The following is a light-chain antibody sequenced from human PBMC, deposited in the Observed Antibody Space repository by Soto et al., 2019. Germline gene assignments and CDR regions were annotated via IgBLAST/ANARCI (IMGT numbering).Light chain of an antibody. V-gene: IGLV2-23*02. J-gene: IGLJ7*01. CDR1: SSDVGSHNL. CDR3: CSYGGSRAV. Sequence: QSALTQPASVSGSPGQSITISCTGTSSDVGSHNLVSWYQQHPGQAPKLMIYEVSKRPLGVSARFSASKSGNTASLTLSGLRAEDEADYYCCSYGGSRAVFGGGTQLTVL. CDR2: EVS.